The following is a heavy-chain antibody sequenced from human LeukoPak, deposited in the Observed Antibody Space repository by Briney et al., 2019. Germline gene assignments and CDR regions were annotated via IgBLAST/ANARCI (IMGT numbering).Heavy chain of an antibody. CDR1: GGSFSGYY. CDR2: IYYSGST. Sequence: SETLSLTCAVYGGSFSGYYWSWIRQPPGKGLEWIGYIYYSGSTNYNPSLKSRVTISVDTSKNQFSLKLSSVTAADTAVYYCARTYYYDSSGYYLWCAFDIWGQGTMVTVSS. V-gene: IGHV4-59*01. D-gene: IGHD3-22*01. CDR3: ARTYYYDSSGYYLWCAFDI. J-gene: IGHJ3*02.